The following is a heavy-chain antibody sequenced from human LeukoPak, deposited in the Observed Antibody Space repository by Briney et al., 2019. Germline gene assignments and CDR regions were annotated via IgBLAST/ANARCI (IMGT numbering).Heavy chain of an antibody. CDR1: GFTFSSYS. V-gene: IGHV3-21*01. J-gene: IGHJ4*02. D-gene: IGHD5-24*01. CDR2: ISSSSSYI. CDR3: ARDRERVFDY. Sequence: PGGSLRLSCAASGFTFSSYSMNWARQAPGKGLEWVSSISSSSSYIYYADSVKGRFTISRDNAKNSLYLQMNSLRAEDTAVYYCARDRERVFDYWGQGTLVTVSS.